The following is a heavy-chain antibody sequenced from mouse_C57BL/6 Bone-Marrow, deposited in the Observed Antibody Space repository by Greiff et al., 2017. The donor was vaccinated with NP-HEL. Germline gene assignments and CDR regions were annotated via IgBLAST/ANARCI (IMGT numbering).Heavy chain of an antibody. V-gene: IGHV5-17*01. CDR3: ARRDYYGSSSYAMDY. Sequence: EVKVVESGGGLVKPGGSLKLSCAASGFTFSDYGMHWVRQAPEKGLAWVAYISSGSSTIYYADTVKGRFTISRDNAKNTLFLQMTSLRSEDTAMYYCARRDYYGSSSYAMDYWGQGTSVTVSS. D-gene: IGHD1-1*01. CDR2: ISSGSSTI. J-gene: IGHJ4*01. CDR1: GFTFSDYG.